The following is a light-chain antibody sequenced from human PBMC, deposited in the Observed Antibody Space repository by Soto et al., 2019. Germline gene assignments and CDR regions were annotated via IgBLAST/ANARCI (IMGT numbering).Light chain of an antibody. CDR1: QSVRSN. Sequence: EVVMTQSPATLSVSPGERVTLSCRASQSVRSNLAWYQQKPGQSPRLLIYGASTRATGIPARFSGSGSGTDFTLTISELDPEDFAVYYCQVYHWSLTWTFGQGTKVDIK. CDR2: GAS. V-gene: IGKV3-15*01. CDR3: QVYHWSLTWT. J-gene: IGKJ1*01.